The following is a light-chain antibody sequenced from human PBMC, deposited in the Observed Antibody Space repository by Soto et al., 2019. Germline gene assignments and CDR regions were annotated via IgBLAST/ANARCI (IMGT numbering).Light chain of an antibody. CDR1: QSVSSN. Sequence: ETVMTQSPATLSVSPGERATLSCRASQSVSSNFAWYQQKPGQAPRLLIYGASTRATGIPARFSGSGSGTEFTLTISSLQSEDFAVYYCQQYNTWPLTFGPGTKVDIK. V-gene: IGKV3-15*01. J-gene: IGKJ3*01. CDR3: QQYNTWPLT. CDR2: GAS.